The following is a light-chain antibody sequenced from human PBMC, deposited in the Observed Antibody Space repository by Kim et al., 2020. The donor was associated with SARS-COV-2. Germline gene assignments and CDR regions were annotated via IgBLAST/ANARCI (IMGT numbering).Light chain of an antibody. V-gene: IGLV8-61*01. CDR1: TGSVSTSYF. J-gene: IGLJ3*02. Sequence: GGTVTLTFSLSTGSVSTSYFPSWYQQTPGQAPRTLIYNTNTRSSGVPDRFSGSILGNKAALTITGAQADDESDYYCVLYMGSGTWVFGGGTQLTVL. CDR2: NTN. CDR3: VLYMGSGTWV.